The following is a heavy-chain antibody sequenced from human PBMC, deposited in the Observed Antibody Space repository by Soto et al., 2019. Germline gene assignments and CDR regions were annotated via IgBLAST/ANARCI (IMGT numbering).Heavy chain of an antibody. D-gene: IGHD3-10*01. Sequence: QITLKESGPTLVRPTQTLTLTCTFSGFSLTTSGVGVGWIRQPPGKALEWLAVIYWDDDKSYSSSLKSRLTIXXDXSXNQVVLTMTNMDPVDTATYYCAHHPYYGLGSYSFDYWGQGTLVTVSS. CDR2: IYWDDDK. V-gene: IGHV2-5*02. J-gene: IGHJ4*02. CDR1: GFSLTTSGVG. CDR3: AHHPYYGLGSYSFDY.